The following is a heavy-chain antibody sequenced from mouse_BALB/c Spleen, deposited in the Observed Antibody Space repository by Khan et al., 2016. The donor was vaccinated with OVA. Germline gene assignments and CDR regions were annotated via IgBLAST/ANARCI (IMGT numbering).Heavy chain of an antibody. CDR1: GYSITSEYT. D-gene: IGHD2-4*01. CDR3: ARKDYYDYDPFPY. V-gene: IGHV3-2*02. J-gene: IGHJ3*01. CDR2: ISYSGNT. Sequence: EVQLQESGPGLVKPSQSLSLTCTVTGYSITSEYTWNWIRQFPGNKLEWMGFISYSGNTRYNPSLKSRISITRDTSKNQFFLQLNSVTSEDTATYYCARKDYYDYDPFPYWGQGTPVTVSA.